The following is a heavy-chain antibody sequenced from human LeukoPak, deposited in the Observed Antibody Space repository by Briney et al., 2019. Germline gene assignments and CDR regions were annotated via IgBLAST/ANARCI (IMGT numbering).Heavy chain of an antibody. Sequence: GGSLRLSCAASGFTFSSYAMSWVRQAPGKGLEWVSAISGSGGSTYYADSVKGRFTISRDNSKNMLYLQMNSLRAEDTAVYYCARVVVPAAISYWGQGTLVTVSS. D-gene: IGHD2-2*02. V-gene: IGHV3-23*01. CDR3: ARVVVPAAISY. CDR2: ISGSGGST. J-gene: IGHJ4*02. CDR1: GFTFSSYA.